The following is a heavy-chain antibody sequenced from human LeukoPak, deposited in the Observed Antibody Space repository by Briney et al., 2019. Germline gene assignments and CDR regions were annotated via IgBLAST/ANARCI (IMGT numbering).Heavy chain of an antibody. CDR2: MNPNSGNT. V-gene: IGHV1-8*01. CDR1: GYTFTSYD. D-gene: IGHD2-2*01. Sequence: GASVEVSCKASGYTFTSYDINWVRQATGQGLEWMGWMNPNSGNTGYAQKFQGRVTMTRNTSISTAYMELSSLRSEDTAVYYCAREWSLEVVVPAAIELDYWGQGTLVTVSS. J-gene: IGHJ4*02. CDR3: AREWSLEVVVPAAIELDY.